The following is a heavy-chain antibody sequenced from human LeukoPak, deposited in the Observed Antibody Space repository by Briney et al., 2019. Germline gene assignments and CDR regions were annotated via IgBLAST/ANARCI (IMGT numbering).Heavy chain of an antibody. V-gene: IGHV3-11*06. Sequence: GGSLRLSCAASGFTFSDYYMSWIRQARGKGLEWVSYISSSSSYTNYADSVKGRFTISRDNAKNSLYLQMNSLRAEDTAVYYCAREAYCSSTSCPPDDNWFDPWGQGTLVTVSS. CDR1: GFTFSDYY. D-gene: IGHD2-2*01. J-gene: IGHJ5*02. CDR2: ISSSSSYT. CDR3: AREAYCSSTSCPPDDNWFDP.